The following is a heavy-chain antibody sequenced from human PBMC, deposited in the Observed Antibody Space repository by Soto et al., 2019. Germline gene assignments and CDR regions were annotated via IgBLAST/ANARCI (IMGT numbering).Heavy chain of an antibody. CDR1: GGSISSSNW. D-gene: IGHD3-3*01. CDR3: ARAPYDFWSGYLSPGDYYGMDV. J-gene: IGHJ6*02. Sequence: SETLSLTCAVSGGSISSSNWWSWVRQPPGKGLEWIGEIYHSGSTNYNPSLTSRVTISVDKSKNQFSLKLSSVTAADTAVYCCARAPYDFWSGYLSPGDYYGMDVWGQGTTVTVSS. CDR2: IYHSGST. V-gene: IGHV4-4*01.